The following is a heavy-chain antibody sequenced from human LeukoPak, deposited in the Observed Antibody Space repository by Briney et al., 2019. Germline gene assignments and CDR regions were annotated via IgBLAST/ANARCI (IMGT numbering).Heavy chain of an antibody. J-gene: IGHJ4*02. CDR1: GFTVSSNY. V-gene: IGHV4-4*02. D-gene: IGHD3-3*01. CDR3: ASLEWSYDY. CDR2: IYHSGST. Sequence: GSLRLSCAASGFTVSSNYMTWVRQAPGKGLEWIGEIYHSGSTNYNPSLKSRVTISVDKSKNQFSLKLSSVTAADTAVYYCASLEWSYDYWGQGTLVTVSS.